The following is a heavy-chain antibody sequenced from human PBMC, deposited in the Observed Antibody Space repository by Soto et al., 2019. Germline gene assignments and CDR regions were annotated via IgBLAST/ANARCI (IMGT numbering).Heavy chain of an antibody. CDR1: GDSFTNYW. CDR2: IYPRDSDT. Sequence: PGESLKISCKSSGDSFTNYWIGLVRQMPGKGLEWMGVIYPRDSDTKYSPSFQGQVTISADKSISTAYLQWNSLKASDTAMYYCARRMDSSGFIRGHYYYGMDVWGQGTPVTVSS. CDR3: ARRMDSSGFIRGHYYYGMDV. J-gene: IGHJ6*02. V-gene: IGHV5-51*01. D-gene: IGHD6-19*01.